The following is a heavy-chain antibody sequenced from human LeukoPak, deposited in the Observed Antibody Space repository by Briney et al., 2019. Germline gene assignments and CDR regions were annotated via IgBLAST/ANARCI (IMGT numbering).Heavy chain of an antibody. Sequence: PSETLSLTCTVSGGSISSFTYYWGWIRQPPGKGLEWIGSVYYSGSTYYNPSLKSRVTISVDTSKSHFSLKLTSVTAADTGVYYCGTVAAPTACDIWGQGTMVTVSS. J-gene: IGHJ3*02. V-gene: IGHV4-39*01. CDR2: VYYSGST. D-gene: IGHD2-15*01. CDR3: GTVAAPTACDI. CDR1: GGSISSFTYY.